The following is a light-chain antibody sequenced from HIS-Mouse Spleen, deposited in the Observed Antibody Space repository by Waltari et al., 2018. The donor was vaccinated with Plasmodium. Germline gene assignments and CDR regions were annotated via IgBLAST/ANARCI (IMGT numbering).Light chain of an antibody. Sequence: QSALTQPASVSGSPGQSITISCTGTSSDVGSYNLVSWYQQHPGKAPKFMIYEGSKRPSGVPNRFSGSKSGNTASLTSSGLQAEDEADYYCCSYAGSRVFGGGTKLTVL. CDR3: CSYAGSRV. CDR2: EGS. CDR1: SSDVGSYNL. V-gene: IGLV2-23*01. J-gene: IGLJ2*01.